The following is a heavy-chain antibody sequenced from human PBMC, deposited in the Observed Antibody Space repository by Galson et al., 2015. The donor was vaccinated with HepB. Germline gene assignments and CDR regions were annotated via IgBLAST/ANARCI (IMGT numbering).Heavy chain of an antibody. CDR2: IYPGDSDT. CDR1: GYSFTSYW. J-gene: IGHJ3*02. V-gene: IGHV5-51*01. CDR3: ARHPVGYGDYGVAFDI. Sequence: QSGAEVKKPGESLKISCKGSGYSFTSYWIGWVRQMPGKGLEWMGIIYPGDSDTRYSPSFQGQVTISADKSISTAYLQRSSLKASDTAMYYCARHPVGYGDYGVAFDIWGQGTMVTVSS. D-gene: IGHD4-17*01.